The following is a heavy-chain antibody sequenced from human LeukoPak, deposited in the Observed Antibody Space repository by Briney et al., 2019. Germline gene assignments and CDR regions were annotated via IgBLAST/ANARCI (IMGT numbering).Heavy chain of an antibody. Sequence: SETLSLTCSVSGGSISSYYWSWIRQPPGKGLEWIGHIYYSGSTNYNPSLKSRVTISVDTSNNQFSLKLSSVTAADTAVYYCARRGGGGSFVNWFDPWGQGTLVTVSS. D-gene: IGHD2-15*01. CDR2: IYYSGST. CDR1: GGSISSYY. CDR3: ARRGGGGSFVNWFDP. J-gene: IGHJ5*02. V-gene: IGHV4-59*08.